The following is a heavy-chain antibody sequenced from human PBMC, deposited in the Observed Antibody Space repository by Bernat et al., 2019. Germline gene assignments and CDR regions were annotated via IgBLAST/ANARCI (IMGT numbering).Heavy chain of an antibody. CDR2: INPSGGST. D-gene: IGHD3-3*01. CDR1: GNTFTSYY. Sequence: QVQLVQSGAEVKKPGASVKVSCKASGNTFTSYYMHWVRQAPGQGLEWMGIINPSGGSTIYAQKFQGRVTMTRDTSTSTVYMELSSLRSEDTAVYYCARVADFWSGYYFPFFDYWGQGTLVTVSS. CDR3: ARVADFWSGYYFPFFDY. V-gene: IGHV1-46*01. J-gene: IGHJ4*02.